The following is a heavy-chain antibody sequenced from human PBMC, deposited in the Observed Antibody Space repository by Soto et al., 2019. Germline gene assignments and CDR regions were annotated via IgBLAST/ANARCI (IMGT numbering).Heavy chain of an antibody. J-gene: IGHJ4*02. D-gene: IGHD2-2*01. CDR1: GFAFTNYG. V-gene: IGHV3-21*01. Sequence: GGSLRVSCTVSGFAFTNYGINWVCQAPGKGLEWVSSISKSDYTYYSDSVQGRFTISRDNAKNSVSLQMNTLRVEDTAVYYCAREDSIIIPAVSDFWGQGTLFTVSA. CDR2: ISKSDYT. CDR3: AREDSIIIPAVSDF.